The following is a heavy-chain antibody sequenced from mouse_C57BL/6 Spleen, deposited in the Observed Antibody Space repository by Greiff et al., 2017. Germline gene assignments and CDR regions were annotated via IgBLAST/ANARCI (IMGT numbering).Heavy chain of an antibody. Sequence: VQRVESGPELVKPGASVKISCKASGYAFSSSWMNWVKQRPGKGLEWIGRIYPGDGDTNYNGKFKGKATLTADKSSSTAYMQLSSLTSEDSAVYFCARDTAQAWFAYWGQGTLVTVSA. CDR2: IYPGDGDT. D-gene: IGHD3-2*02. J-gene: IGHJ3*01. V-gene: IGHV1-82*01. CDR1: GYAFSSSW. CDR3: ARDTAQAWFAY.